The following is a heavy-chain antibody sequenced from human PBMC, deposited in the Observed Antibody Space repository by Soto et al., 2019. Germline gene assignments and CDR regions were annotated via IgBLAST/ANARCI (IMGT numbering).Heavy chain of an antibody. CDR1: GGSISGYY. D-gene: IGHD6-13*01. V-gene: IGHV4-59*01. CDR2: ISNSGSS. J-gene: IGHJ5*02. CDR3: ARAHPKYTSSWQRIRNWFDP. Sequence: SETLSLTCTVSGGSISGYYWNWIRQPPGKGLEWIGYISNSGSSNNNPSLKSRVTVSLDTSKNQVSLKLTSVTAADTAVYYYARAHPKYTSSWQRIRNWFDPWGQGTLVTVSS.